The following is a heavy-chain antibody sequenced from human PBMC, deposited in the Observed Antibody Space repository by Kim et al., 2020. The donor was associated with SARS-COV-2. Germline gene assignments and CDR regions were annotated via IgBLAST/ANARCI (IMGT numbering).Heavy chain of an antibody. J-gene: IGHJ5*02. Sequence: ADSVKSLFTISRDNAKNALFLQMNSLTVEDTAVYYCARGCTSSAIATVDPWGQGTLVTVSS. CDR3: ARGCTSSAIATVDP. V-gene: IGHV3-74*01. D-gene: IGHD2-2*01.